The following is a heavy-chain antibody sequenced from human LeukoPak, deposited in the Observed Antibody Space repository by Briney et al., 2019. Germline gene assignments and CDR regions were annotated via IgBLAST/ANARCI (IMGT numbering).Heavy chain of an antibody. CDR1: GFTFSGYG. CDR3: ARDLNAAKNVLHYGADC. Sequence: PGGSLRLSCEASGFTFSGYGMHWVRQAPGKGLEWVAIISYDGNERYYVDSMRGRFTISRDNSKNTVDLQMDSLRAEDTAVYYCARDLNAAKNVLHYGADCWGQGSLVIVSS. CDR2: ISYDGNER. V-gene: IGHV3-33*01. J-gene: IGHJ4*02. D-gene: IGHD3-16*01.